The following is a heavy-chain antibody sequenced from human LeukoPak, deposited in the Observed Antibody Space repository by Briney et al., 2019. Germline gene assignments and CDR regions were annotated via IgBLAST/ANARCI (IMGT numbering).Heavy chain of an antibody. D-gene: IGHD6-19*01. CDR3: AKTVADHDY. V-gene: IGHV3-23*01. CDR2: ISGMGGRT. J-gene: IGHJ4*02. CDR1: GFTFTTYG. Sequence: GGSLRLSCADSGFTFTTYGMTWVRQAPGKGLEWVAVISGMGGRTYYADSVKGRFTISRDDPDSTLYLQMNSLRVEDTAVYYCAKTVADHDYWGQGTLVTVSS.